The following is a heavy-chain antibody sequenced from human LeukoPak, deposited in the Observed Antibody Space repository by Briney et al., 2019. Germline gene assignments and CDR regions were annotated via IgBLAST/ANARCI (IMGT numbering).Heavy chain of an antibody. D-gene: IGHD3-10*01. V-gene: IGHV4-39*01. J-gene: IGHJ4*02. CDR3: ASEAYYYGSGSEN. CDR2: IYYSGST. Sequence: SETLSLTCTVSGGSIRGYYWGWIRQPPGKGLEWIGSIYYSGSTYYNPSLKSRVTISVDTSKNQFSLKLSSVTAADTAVYYCASEAYYYGSGSENWGQGTLVTVSS. CDR1: GGSIRGYY.